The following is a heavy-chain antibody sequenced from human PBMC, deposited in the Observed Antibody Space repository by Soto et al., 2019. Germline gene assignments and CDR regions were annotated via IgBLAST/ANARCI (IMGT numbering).Heavy chain of an antibody. CDR3: ATSSSFSFDY. V-gene: IGHV4-31*11. J-gene: IGHJ4*02. CDR1: GGSFSGYH. CDR2: IYYSGST. Sequence: SETLSLTCAVYGGSFSGYHWSWIRQHPGKGLEWIGYIYYSGSTYYNPSLKSRVTISVDTSKNQFSLKLSSVTAADTAVYYCATSSSFSFDYWGQGTLVTVSS. D-gene: IGHD6-6*01.